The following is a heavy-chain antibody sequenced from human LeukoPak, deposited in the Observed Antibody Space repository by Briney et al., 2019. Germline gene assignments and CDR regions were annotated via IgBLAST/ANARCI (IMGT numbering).Heavy chain of an antibody. Sequence: SETLSLTCAVSGGSISSYYWSWIRQSPGKGLEWIAYIYHSGNTNYNPSFKSRVTISVDTSKNQFSLKLTSVAAADTAIYYCARQPSGAAAFDIWGQGTMVTVSS. CDR2: IYHSGNT. D-gene: IGHD6-13*01. CDR1: GGSISSYY. J-gene: IGHJ3*02. V-gene: IGHV4-59*08. CDR3: ARQPSGAAAFDI.